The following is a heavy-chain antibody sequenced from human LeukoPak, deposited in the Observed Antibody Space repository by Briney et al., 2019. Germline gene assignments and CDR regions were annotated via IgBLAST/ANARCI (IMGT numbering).Heavy chain of an antibody. J-gene: IGHJ4*02. CDR3: AREVGYLLGEYRLGF. V-gene: IGHV1-2*02. CDR2: INPDSGDT. CDR1: GYSITGYY. D-gene: IGHD3-10*01. Sequence: ASVKVSCKASGYSITGYYMHWVRQAPGQRLGWMGWINPDSGDTKYAQKFQGRVTMTRDTSISTAYMEVSRLRFDDTAMYYCAREVGYLLGEYRLGFWGPGTLVTVSS.